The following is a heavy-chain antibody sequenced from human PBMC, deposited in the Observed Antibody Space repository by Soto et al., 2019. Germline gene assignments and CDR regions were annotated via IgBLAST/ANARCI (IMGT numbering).Heavy chain of an antibody. Sequence: SETLSLTCTVSSDSISGSSYYWGWIRQPPGKGLEWIGSIYYSGSTYYNPSLKSRVTISVDTSKNQFSLKLSSVTAADTAVYYCARSSAVITTLDYFDYWGQGTLVTVSS. V-gene: IGHV4-39*01. CDR1: SDSISGSSYY. CDR2: IYYSGST. J-gene: IGHJ4*02. CDR3: ARSSAVITTLDYFDY. D-gene: IGHD3-22*01.